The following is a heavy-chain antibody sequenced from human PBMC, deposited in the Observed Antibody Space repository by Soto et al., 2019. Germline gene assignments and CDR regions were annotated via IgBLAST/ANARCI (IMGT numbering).Heavy chain of an antibody. J-gene: IGHJ6*02. V-gene: IGHV5-10-1*01. CDR1: GSIITNYW. Sequence: GASQIISRTGCGSIITNYWISWGRQMPGRGLEWMGRIEPSDSYTNYSPSFQGHVTISADKSISTAYLQWNSLKASDTAMYYCARQEAARYYYYYGMDVWGQGTTVTVSS. D-gene: IGHD6-6*01. CDR3: ARQEAARYYYYYGMDV. CDR2: IEPSDSYT.